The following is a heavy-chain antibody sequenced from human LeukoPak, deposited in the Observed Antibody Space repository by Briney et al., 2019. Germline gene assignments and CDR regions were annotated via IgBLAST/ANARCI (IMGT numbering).Heavy chain of an antibody. V-gene: IGHV3-21*06. J-gene: IGHJ4*02. CDR2: LTGSSGSI. Sequence: PGGSLRLSCAGSGFIFSTYSMNWVRQARGKGLEWVSSLTGSSGSIYYADSVKDRFTISRDNAENSLYLQMNSLRAEDTAVYYCARANPPGISFFDYWGQGALVTVSS. D-gene: IGHD3-16*02. CDR1: GFIFSTYS. CDR3: ARANPPGISFFDY.